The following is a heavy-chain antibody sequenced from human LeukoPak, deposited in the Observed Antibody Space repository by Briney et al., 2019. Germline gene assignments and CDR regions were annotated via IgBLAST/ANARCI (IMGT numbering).Heavy chain of an antibody. CDR3: ARDENCSGGSCYFSFDY. CDR2: INPSGGST. Sequence: ASVKVSCKASGYTFTSYYMHWVRQAPGQGLEWMGIINPSGGSTSYARKFQGRVTMTRDTSTSTVYMELSSLRSEDTAVYYCARDENCSGGSCYFSFDYWGQGTLVTVSS. D-gene: IGHD2-15*01. CDR1: GYTFTSYY. V-gene: IGHV1-46*03. J-gene: IGHJ4*02.